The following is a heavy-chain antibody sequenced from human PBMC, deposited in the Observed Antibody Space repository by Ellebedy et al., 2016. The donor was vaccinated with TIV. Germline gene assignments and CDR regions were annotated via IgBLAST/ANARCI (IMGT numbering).Heavy chain of an antibody. V-gene: IGHV5-51*01. Sequence: GESLKISCQGSGYSFSNSWIAWVRQVPGKGLEWMGIIYPDDSQTTYSPSFQGRVSISADKSINTAYLQWSSLKASDTAIYFCPTRHSAMGYFDYWGQGTLVTVSS. J-gene: IGHJ4*02. CDR1: GYSFSNSW. CDR2: IYPDDSQT. CDR3: PTRHSAMGYFDY. D-gene: IGHD5-18*01.